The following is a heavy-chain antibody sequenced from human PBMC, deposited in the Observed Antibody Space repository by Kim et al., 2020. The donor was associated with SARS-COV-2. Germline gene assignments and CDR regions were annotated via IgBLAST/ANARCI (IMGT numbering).Heavy chain of an antibody. CDR3: ARGPRVRAVAGFNYYGMDV. CDR1: GYTFTSYG. D-gene: IGHD6-19*01. Sequence: ASVKVSCKASGYTFTSYGISWVRQAPGQGLEWMGWISAYNGNTNYAQKLQGRVTMTTDTSTSTAYMELRSLRSDDTAVYYCARGPRVRAVAGFNYYGMDVWGQGTTVTVSS. CDR2: ISAYNGNT. J-gene: IGHJ6*02. V-gene: IGHV1-18*01.